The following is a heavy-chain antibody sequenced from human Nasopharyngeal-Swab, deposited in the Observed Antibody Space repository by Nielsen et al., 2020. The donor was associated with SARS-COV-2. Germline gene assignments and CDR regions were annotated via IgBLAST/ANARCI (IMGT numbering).Heavy chain of an antibody. CDR2: ISHDGGRT. V-gene: IGHV3-64*03. Sequence: GESLKISCSASGFTFSTWPMHWVRQAPGKGPEFVSAISHDGGRTHYADSVKYRFIISRDNSKNTMDIQMTSLRVEDTAMYYCVKEGDSSGYCGCYDIWGQGTVVTVSP. D-gene: IGHD3-22*01. CDR1: GFTFSTWP. CDR3: VKEGDSSGYCGCYDI. J-gene: IGHJ3*02.